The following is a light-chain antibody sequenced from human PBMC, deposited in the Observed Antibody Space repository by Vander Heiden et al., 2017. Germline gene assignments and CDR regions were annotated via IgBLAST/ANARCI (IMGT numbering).Light chain of an antibody. V-gene: IGKV3-11*01. CDR3: QQRSNWQIT. Sequence: EILLTQSPATLSLSPGERATLSCRASESVSSYLAWYQQKPGQAPRLLIYDAFNRATGIPTRFSGSGSGTDFTLTISSLEPEDRAVYYCQQRSNWQITFGQGTRLEIK. J-gene: IGKJ5*01. CDR1: ESVSSY. CDR2: DAF.